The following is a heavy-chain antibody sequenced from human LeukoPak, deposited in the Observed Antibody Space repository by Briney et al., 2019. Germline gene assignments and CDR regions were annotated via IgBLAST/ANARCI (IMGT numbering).Heavy chain of an antibody. CDR1: GGSFSGYY. J-gene: IGHJ6*02. CDR2: INHSGSA. Sequence: SETLSLTCAVYGGSFSGYYWSWIRQPPGKGLEWIGEINHSGSANYNPSLKSRVTISVDMSKNQFSLKLSSVTAADTAVYYCARGPPAKPGTGYYYGMDVWGQGTTVTVSS. V-gene: IGHV4-34*01. D-gene: IGHD2-2*01. CDR3: ARGPPAKPGTGYYYGMDV.